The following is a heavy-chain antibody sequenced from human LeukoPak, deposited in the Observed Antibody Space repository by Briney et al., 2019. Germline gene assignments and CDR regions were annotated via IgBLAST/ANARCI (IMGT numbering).Heavy chain of an antibody. CDR3: AKDRDYGDYLSIDY. D-gene: IGHD4-17*01. Sequence: PGGSLRLSCAASGFTFSSYGMHWVRQAPGKGLEWVAVISYDGSNKYYADSVKGRFTISRDNSKNTLYLQMNSLRAEGTAVYYCAKDRDYGDYLSIDYWGQGTLVTVSS. V-gene: IGHV3-30*18. J-gene: IGHJ4*02. CDR1: GFTFSSYG. CDR2: ISYDGSNK.